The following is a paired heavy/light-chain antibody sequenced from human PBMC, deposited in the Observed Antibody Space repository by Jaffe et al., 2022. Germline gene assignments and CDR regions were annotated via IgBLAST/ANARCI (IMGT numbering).Heavy chain of an antibody. J-gene: IGHJ3*02. CDR1: GYSISSGYY. CDR2: IYHSGST. D-gene: IGHD3-10*01. Sequence: QVQLQESGPGLVKPSETLSLTCAVSGYSISSGYYWGWIRQPPGKGLEWIGSIYHSGSTYYNPSLKSRVTISVDTSKNQFSLKLSSVTAADTAVYYCAREGFTMVQGVDNDAFDIWGQGTMVTVSS. V-gene: IGHV4-38-2*02. CDR3: AREGFTMVQGVDNDAFDI.
Light chain of an antibody. CDR3: QQYNNWPLYT. Sequence: EIVMTQSPATLSVSPGERATLSCRASQSVSSNLAWYQQKPGQAPRLLIYGASTRATGIPARFSGSGSGTEFTLTISSLQSEDFAVYYCQQYNNWPLYTFGQGTKLEIK. CDR2: GAS. CDR1: QSVSSN. J-gene: IGKJ2*01. V-gene: IGKV3-15*01.